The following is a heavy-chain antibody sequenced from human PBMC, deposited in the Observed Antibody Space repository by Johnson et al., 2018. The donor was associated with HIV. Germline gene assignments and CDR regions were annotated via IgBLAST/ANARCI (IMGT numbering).Heavy chain of an antibody. V-gene: IGHV3-33*08. J-gene: IGHJ3*02. Sequence: QVQVVESGGGVVQPGRSLRLSCAASGFTFSSYAMHWVRQAPGKGLEWVAVIWYDGSNKYYAASVKGRLPISRDNSKNTLFLQMNSLRAEDTAVYYCAREQGQQLVPDAFDIWGQGTMVTVSS. CDR1: GFTFSSYA. CDR2: IWYDGSNK. D-gene: IGHD6-13*01. CDR3: AREQGQQLVPDAFDI.